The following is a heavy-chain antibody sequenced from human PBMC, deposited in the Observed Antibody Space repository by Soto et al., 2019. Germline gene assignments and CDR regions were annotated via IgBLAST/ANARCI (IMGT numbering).Heavy chain of an antibody. CDR2: ISGSGGST. CDR1: GFTFSSYA. V-gene: IGHV3-23*01. D-gene: IGHD2-15*01. J-gene: IGHJ4*02. Sequence: EVQLLESGGGLVQPGGSLRLSCAASGFTFSSYAMSWVRQAPGKGLEWVSAISGSGGSTYYADSVKGRFTISRDNSKNTLYLPMNCLRAEDTAVYYCARAPSLVVYCSGGSGHSCDSCGQGTLVTVSS. CDR3: ARAPSLVVYCSGGSGHSCDS.